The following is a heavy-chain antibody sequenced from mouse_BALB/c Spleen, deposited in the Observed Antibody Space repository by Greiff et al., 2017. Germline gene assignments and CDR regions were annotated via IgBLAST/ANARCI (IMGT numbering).Heavy chain of an antibody. J-gene: IGHJ1*01. CDR3: ARRIEGWYFDV. CDR2: ISSGGSYT. V-gene: IGHV5-9-4*01. CDR1: GFTFSSYA. Sequence: EVMLVESGGGLVKPGGSLKLSCAASGFTFSSYAMSWVRQSPEKRLEWVAEISSGGSYTYYPDTVTGRFTISRDNAKNTLYLEMSSLRSEDTAMYYCARRIEGWYFDVWGAGTTVTVSS.